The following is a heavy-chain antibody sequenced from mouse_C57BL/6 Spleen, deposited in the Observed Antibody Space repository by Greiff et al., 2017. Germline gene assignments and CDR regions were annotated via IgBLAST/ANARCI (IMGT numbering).Heavy chain of an antibody. J-gene: IGHJ2*01. CDR3: AREEGTQGLDY. CDR1: GYSITSGCF. V-gene: IGHV3-6*01. CDR2: LSYDGSN. D-gene: IGHD2-14*01. Sequence: EVQLVESGPGLVKPSQSLSLTCSVTGYSITSGCFWNWIRQFPGNKLVWLGSLSYDGSNNYNPPLKNRITIPRDTSKNQFFLKLNAVTTEDTATYYCAREEGTQGLDYWGQGTTLTVSS.